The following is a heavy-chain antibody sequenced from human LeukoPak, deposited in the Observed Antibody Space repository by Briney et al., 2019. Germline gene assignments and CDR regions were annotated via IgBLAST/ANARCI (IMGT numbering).Heavy chain of an antibody. J-gene: IGHJ3*02. CDR1: GFTFSSYS. Sequence: PGGSLRLSCAASGFTFSSYSMNWVRQAPGKGLEWVSSISSSSSYIYYADSVKGRFTISRDNAKNSLYLQMNSLRAEDTAVYYWARDEGLFDAFDIWGQGTMVTVSS. V-gene: IGHV3-21*01. CDR2: ISSSSSYI. CDR3: ARDEGLFDAFDI.